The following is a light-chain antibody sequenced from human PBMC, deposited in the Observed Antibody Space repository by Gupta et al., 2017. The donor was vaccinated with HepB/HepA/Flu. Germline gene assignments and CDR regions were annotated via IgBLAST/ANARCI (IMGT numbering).Light chain of an antibody. Sequence: SSEVTQDPAVSVALGQTVTITCQGDSLGSHYASWYQQKPGQAPVLVTYGKNNRPSGIPDRFSGSSSGNTASLTITGDQAEDEADYYCNSRDSSGNHYVFGTGTKVTVL. CDR3: NSRDSSGNHYV. CDR2: GKN. CDR1: SLGSHY. V-gene: IGLV3-19*01. J-gene: IGLJ1*01.